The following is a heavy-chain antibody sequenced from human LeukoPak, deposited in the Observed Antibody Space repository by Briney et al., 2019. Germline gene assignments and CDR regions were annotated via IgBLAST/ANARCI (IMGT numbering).Heavy chain of an antibody. D-gene: IGHD2-15*01. J-gene: IGHJ4*02. CDR2: TTNSGGNT. Sequence: GGSLRLSWAASGFTFSSYAMSWVRQAPGKGLEWVSGTTNSGGNTYYADSVKGRFTISRDNSKNTLSLQMTSLRAEDTAVYYCATARGGYWGQGTLVTVSS. V-gene: IGHV3-23*01. CDR1: GFTFSSYA. CDR3: ATARGGY.